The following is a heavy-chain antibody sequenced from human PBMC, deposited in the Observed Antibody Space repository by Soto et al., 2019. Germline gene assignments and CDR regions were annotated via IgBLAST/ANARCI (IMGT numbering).Heavy chain of an antibody. CDR1: GFTFSSYA. CDR3: VKVSPFHIWNSRYRDYYYYYGMDV. D-gene: IGHD1-7*01. J-gene: IGHJ6*02. CDR2: ISSNGGST. Sequence: GGSLRLSCSASGFTFSSYAMHWVRQAPGKGLEYVSAISSNGGSTYYADSVKGRFTISRDNSKNTLYLQMSSLRAEDTAVYYCVKVSPFHIWNSRYRDYYYYYGMDVWGQGTTVTVSS. V-gene: IGHV3-64D*08.